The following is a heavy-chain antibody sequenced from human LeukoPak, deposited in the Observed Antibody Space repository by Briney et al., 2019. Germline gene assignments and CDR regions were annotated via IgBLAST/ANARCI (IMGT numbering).Heavy chain of an antibody. CDR3: ARAGYSSSWYMLGYYVDV. V-gene: IGHV3-20*04. CDR1: GFTFDDYG. D-gene: IGHD6-13*01. CDR2: INWNGGST. Sequence: GGSLRLSCAASGFTFDDYGMSWVRQAPGKGLEWVSGINWNGGSTGYADSVKGRFTISRDNAKNSLYLQMNSLRAEDTALYYCARAGYSSSWYMLGYYVDVWGKGTTVTVSS. J-gene: IGHJ6*03.